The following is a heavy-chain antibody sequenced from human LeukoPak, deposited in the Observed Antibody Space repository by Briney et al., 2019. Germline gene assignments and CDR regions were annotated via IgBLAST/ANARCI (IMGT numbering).Heavy chain of an antibody. CDR1: GYTFTDYD. J-gene: IGHJ2*01. CDR3: ARGRVTMFRPVGWYFDF. CDR2: MNPSRGNT. Sequence: ASVRVSCKVSGYTFTDYDINWVRQATGQGLEWMGWMNPSRGNTGYAQKFQDRFTITRDTSISTIYMELRSLRSEDTAVYFCARGRVTMFRPVGWYFDFWGRGTPLTVSS. D-gene: IGHD3-3*01. V-gene: IGHV1-8*02.